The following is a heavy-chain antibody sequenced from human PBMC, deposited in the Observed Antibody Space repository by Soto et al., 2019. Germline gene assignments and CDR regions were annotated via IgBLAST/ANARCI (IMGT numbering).Heavy chain of an antibody. Sequence: PSETLSLTCNVSGGSISNYYWTWVRQSPEKGLEWIGYMYYNGNINYNPSLKSRVTISEDTSKSQFSLKVNSMTAADTAVYYCARYRREAVAGYTLDNWGQGILVTVSS. D-gene: IGHD6-13*01. J-gene: IGHJ4*02. CDR2: MYYNGNI. V-gene: IGHV4-59*01. CDR3: ARYRREAVAGYTLDN. CDR1: GGSISNYY.